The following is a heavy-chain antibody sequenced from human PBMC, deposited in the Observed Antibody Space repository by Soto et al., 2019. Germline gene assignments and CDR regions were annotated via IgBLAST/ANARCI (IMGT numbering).Heavy chain of an antibody. D-gene: IGHD4-4*01. V-gene: IGHV3-48*02. Sequence: ELQLVESGGGLVQPGRSLRLSCAVSGFTFSNYNMNWVRQAPGKGLEWVSYISSSSSTINYADSVQGRFTISRDNVKNSLYLQMNSLRDDDTAVYFCARDVGDSAYSAFDIWGQGTMVTVSS. CDR2: ISSSSSTI. J-gene: IGHJ3*02. CDR3: ARDVGDSAYSAFDI. CDR1: GFTFSNYN.